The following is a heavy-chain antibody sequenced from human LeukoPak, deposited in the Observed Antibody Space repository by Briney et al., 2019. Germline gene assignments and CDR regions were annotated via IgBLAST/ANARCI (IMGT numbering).Heavy chain of an antibody. V-gene: IGHV3-23*01. CDR3: AKGIYSCGWSSFDY. CDR1: GFTFSHSA. J-gene: IGHJ4*01. D-gene: IGHD6-19*01. CDR2: LSGSGITT. Sequence: GGSLRLSCAASGFTFSHSAMSWVRQAPGKGLEWVSTLSGSGITTYYADSVKGRFTISRDNSKNTLYLQMNSLRAEDTAVYYCAKGIYSCGWSSFDYWGHGTLVTVSS.